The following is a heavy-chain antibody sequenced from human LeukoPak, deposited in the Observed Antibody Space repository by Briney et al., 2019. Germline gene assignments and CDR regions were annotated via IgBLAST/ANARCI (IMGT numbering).Heavy chain of an antibody. J-gene: IGHJ3*02. CDR1: GGTFSSYA. CDR2: ISAYNGNT. CDR3: AREGGSSWYGAFDI. V-gene: IGHV1-18*01. Sequence: GASVKVSCKASGGTFSSYAISRVRQAPGQGLEWMGWISAYNGNTNYAQKLQGRVTMTTDTSTSTAYMELRSLRSDDTAVYYCAREGGSSWYGAFDIWGQGTMVTVSS. D-gene: IGHD6-13*01.